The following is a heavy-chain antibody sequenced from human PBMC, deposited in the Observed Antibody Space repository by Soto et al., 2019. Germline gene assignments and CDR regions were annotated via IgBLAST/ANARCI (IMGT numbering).Heavy chain of an antibody. Sequence: QVQLVESGGGVVQPGRSLRLSCVASGFTFITYAMQWVRQAPGKGLEWVAVMSSDGRNTYYADSVKGRFTISRDNSKNTLYLQLNSLRADDTAVYFCARDFSSEGFGERFDNWGQGTLVTVSS. V-gene: IGHV3-30*04. J-gene: IGHJ4*02. D-gene: IGHD3-10*01. CDR2: MSSDGRNT. CDR3: ARDFSSEGFGERFDN. CDR1: GFTFITYA.